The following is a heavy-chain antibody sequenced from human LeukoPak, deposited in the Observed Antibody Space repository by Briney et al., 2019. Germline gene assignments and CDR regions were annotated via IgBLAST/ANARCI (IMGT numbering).Heavy chain of an antibody. J-gene: IGHJ4*02. V-gene: IGHV1-46*01. Sequence: ASVKVSCKASGYTFTRCYIHWVRQAPGQGLEWMGIINPSGGTTNYAQKFQGRVTMTRDTSTSTVYMELSSLRSEDTAVYYCARAGGGDGYNYVYWGQGTLVTVSS. CDR2: INPSGGTT. CDR3: ARAGGGDGYNYVY. D-gene: IGHD5-24*01. CDR1: GYTFTRCY.